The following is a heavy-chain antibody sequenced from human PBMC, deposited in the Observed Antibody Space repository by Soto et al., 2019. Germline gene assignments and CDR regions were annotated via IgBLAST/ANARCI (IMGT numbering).Heavy chain of an antibody. CDR1: GFTFSSYW. CDR3: ARGWGYGYVY. Sequence: EVQVVETGGSLVQPGGSLRLSCAGSGFTFSSYWMSWVRQAPGKGLEWVANIKEDGSEKYYVDSVKGRFTVSRDNAKNSLYRQMNSLRAEDTAVYYCARGWGYGYVYWGQGTLVTVSS. CDR2: IKEDGSEK. V-gene: IGHV3-7*04. J-gene: IGHJ4*02. D-gene: IGHD5-18*01.